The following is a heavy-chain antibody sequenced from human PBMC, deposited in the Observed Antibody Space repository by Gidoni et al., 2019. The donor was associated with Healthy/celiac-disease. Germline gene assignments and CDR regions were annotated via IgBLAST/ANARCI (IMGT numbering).Heavy chain of an antibody. V-gene: IGHV3-7*03. CDR2: IKQDGSEK. D-gene: IGHD2-21*01. CDR1: GFTFSSYW. CDR3: AREGGDSTLDY. J-gene: IGHJ4*02. Sequence: EVQLVESGGGLVQPGGSLSLSCAASGFTFSSYWMSWVRQAPGKGLEWVANIKQDGSEKYYVESVKGRFTISRDNAKNSLYLQMNSLRAEDTAVYYCAREGGDSTLDYWGQGTLVTVSS.